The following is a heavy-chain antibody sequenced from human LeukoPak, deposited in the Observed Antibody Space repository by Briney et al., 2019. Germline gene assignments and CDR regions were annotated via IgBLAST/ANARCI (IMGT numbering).Heavy chain of an antibody. CDR3: ARDYCSSTSCYVGHFDY. CDR1: GYTFTGYY. J-gene: IGHJ4*02. D-gene: IGHD2-2*01. CDR2: INPNSGGT. V-gene: IGHV1-2*02. Sequence: ASVKVSCKASGYTFTGYYMHWVRQAPGQGLEWMGWINPNSGGTNYAQKFQGRVTMTRDTSISTAYVELSRLRSDDTAVYYCARDYCSSTSCYVGHFDYWGQGTPVTVSS.